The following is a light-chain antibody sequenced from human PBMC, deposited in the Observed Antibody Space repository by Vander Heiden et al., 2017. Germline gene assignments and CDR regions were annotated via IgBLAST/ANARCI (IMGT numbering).Light chain of an antibody. CDR2: AAS. CDR1: QGISHY. J-gene: IGKJ1*01. Sequence: DIQMTQSPSSLSASVGDRVTITCRASQGISHYLAWYQQKPGKVPKLLIYAASTLQSGVPSRFSGSGSGTDFTLTISSLQPEDVATYYCHKDYNAPGTFGQGTKVEIK. V-gene: IGKV1-27*01. CDR3: HKDYNAPGT.